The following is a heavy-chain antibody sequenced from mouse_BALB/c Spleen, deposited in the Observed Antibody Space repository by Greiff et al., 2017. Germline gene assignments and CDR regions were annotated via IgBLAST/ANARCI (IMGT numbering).Heavy chain of an antibody. V-gene: IGHV1-62-2*01. J-gene: IGHJ2*01. D-gene: IGHD1-1*01. CDR2: FYPGSGSI. CDR1: GYTFTEYT. Sequence: QVQLQQSGAELVKPGASVKLSCKASGYTFTEYTIHWVKQRSGQGLEWIGWFYPGSGSIKYNEKFKDKATLTADKSSSTVYMELSRLTSEDSAVYFCARHEEGYYYGIYYFDYWGQGTTLTVSS. CDR3: ARHEEGYYYGIYYFDY.